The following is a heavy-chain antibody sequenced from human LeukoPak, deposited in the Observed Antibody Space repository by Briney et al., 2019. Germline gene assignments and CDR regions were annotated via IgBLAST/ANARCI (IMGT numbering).Heavy chain of an antibody. CDR2: IRYDGSNK. CDR1: GFIFNTYV. V-gene: IGHV3-30*02. D-gene: IGHD3-9*01. CDR3: AREIAMDYDILTGYGTTDYFYYMDV. J-gene: IGHJ6*03. Sequence: GGSLRLSCAASGFIFNTYVMHWVRQAPGKGLEWLAFIRYDGSNKNYADSVKGRFTISRDNTKNSLYLQMNSLRAEDTALYYCAREIAMDYDILTGYGTTDYFYYMDVWGKGTTVTVSS.